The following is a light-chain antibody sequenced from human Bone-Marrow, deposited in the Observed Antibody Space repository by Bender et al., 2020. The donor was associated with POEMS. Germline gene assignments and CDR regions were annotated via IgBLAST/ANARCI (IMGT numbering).Light chain of an antibody. CDR1: NSDVGGYNF. Sequence: QSALTQPASVSGSPGQSITISCTGTNSDVGGYNFVSWYQQHPGKAPKLMIYEVSKRPSGVPDRFSGSKSGNTASLTVSGLQAEDEADYYCSSYVGSNSVIFGGGTKLTVL. J-gene: IGLJ2*01. V-gene: IGLV2-8*01. CDR3: SSYVGSNSVI. CDR2: EVS.